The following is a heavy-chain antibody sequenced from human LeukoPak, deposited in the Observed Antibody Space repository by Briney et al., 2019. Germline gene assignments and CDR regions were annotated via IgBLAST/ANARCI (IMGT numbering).Heavy chain of an antibody. D-gene: IGHD6-19*01. V-gene: IGHV4-59*01. CDR1: GGSISSYY. J-gene: IGHJ4*02. CDR3: ARGDSSGWYVDY. Sequence: SEPLSLTCTVSGGSISSYYWSWIRQPPGKGLEWIGYIYYSGSTNYNPSLKSRVTISVDTSKNQFSLKLSSVTAADTAVYYCARGDSSGWYVDYWGQGTLVTVSS. CDR2: IYYSGST.